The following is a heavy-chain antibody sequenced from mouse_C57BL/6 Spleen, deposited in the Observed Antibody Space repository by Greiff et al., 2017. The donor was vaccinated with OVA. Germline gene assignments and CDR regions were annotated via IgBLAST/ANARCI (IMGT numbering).Heavy chain of an antibody. J-gene: IGHJ4*01. V-gene: IGHV1-50*01. D-gene: IGHD1-1*01. CDR2: IDPSDSYT. CDR1: GYTFTSYW. CDR3: AGYGSSYNYAMDY. Sequence: QVQLKQPGAELVKPGASVKLSCKASGYTFTSYWMQWVKQRPGQGLEWIGEIDPSDSYTNYNQKFKGKATLTVDTSSSTAYMQLSSLTSEDSAVYYCAGYGSSYNYAMDYWGQGTSVTVSS.